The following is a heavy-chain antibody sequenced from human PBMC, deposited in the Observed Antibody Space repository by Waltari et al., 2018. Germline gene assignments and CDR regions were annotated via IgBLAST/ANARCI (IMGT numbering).Heavy chain of an antibody. CDR3: TRGEMVQAVTYWFDP. Sequence: QVQLVQSGAGVKTPGSSVQVSCKASGVPFRTYAISGVRQAAGQGLEWSVGVSPIFGTANNAQKFKGRVTIKKKESLRTAYMELNSLRSEDTAVYYCTRGEMVQAVTYWFDPWGQGTLVTVSS. V-gene: IGHV1-69*05. CDR1: GVPFRTYA. D-gene: IGHD3-10*01. CDR2: VSPIFGTA. J-gene: IGHJ5*02.